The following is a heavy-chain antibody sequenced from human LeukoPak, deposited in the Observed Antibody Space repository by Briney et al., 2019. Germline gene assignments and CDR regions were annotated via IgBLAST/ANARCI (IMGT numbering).Heavy chain of an antibody. CDR1: GGSISSGGYY. CDR2: IYYSGGT. Sequence: SETLSLTCTVSGGSISSGGYYWSWIRQHPGTGLEWIGYIYYSGGTYYNPSLKSRVTISVDTSKNQFSLKLSSVTAADTAVYYCARGIRGARLRFLEWLPQHFDYWGQGALVTVSS. D-gene: IGHD3-3*01. V-gene: IGHV4-31*03. CDR3: ARGIRGARLRFLEWLPQHFDY. J-gene: IGHJ4*02.